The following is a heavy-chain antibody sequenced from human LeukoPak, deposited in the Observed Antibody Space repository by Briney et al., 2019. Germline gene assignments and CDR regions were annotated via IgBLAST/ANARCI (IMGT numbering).Heavy chain of an antibody. J-gene: IGHJ5*02. CDR1: GNYW. CDR2: INSDGSST. CDR3: ARTGIAARPTVWFDP. D-gene: IGHD6-6*01. V-gene: IGHV3-74*01. Sequence: GGSLRLSCAASGNYWMHWVRQAPGKGLVWVSHINSDGSSTNYADSVKGRFTISRDNAKNTLYLQMNSLRAEDTAVYYCARTGIAARPTVWFDPWGQGTLVTVSS.